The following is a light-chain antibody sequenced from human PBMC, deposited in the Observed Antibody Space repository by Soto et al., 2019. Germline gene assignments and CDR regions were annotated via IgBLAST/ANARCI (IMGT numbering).Light chain of an antibody. Sequence: QSALTQAASVSGCPGQSMTISCTGISSDVGGYNYVSWYQQHPGKAPKLMIYEVSNRPSGVSNRFSGSKSGNTASPTISGLQAEDEADYYCSSYKSSSTRYVFGTGTKVTVL. V-gene: IGLV2-14*01. J-gene: IGLJ1*01. CDR2: EVS. CDR1: SSDVGGYNY. CDR3: SSYKSSSTRYV.